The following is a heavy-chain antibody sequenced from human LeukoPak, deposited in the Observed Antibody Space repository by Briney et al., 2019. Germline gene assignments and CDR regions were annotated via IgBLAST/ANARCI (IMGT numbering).Heavy chain of an antibody. V-gene: IGHV3-30-3*01. CDR2: ISYDGNNK. Sequence: GGSLRLSCAASGFTFTSYAMYGVRQAPGKGLEGVADISYDGNNKYYADSVKGRFTISRDNSRNTLFLQMNSLRAEDTAMYYCARDEYCGSTSCYSLEGVLDYWGQGTLVTVSS. CDR3: ARDEYCGSTSCYSLEGVLDY. D-gene: IGHD2-2*02. J-gene: IGHJ4*02. CDR1: GFTFTSYA.